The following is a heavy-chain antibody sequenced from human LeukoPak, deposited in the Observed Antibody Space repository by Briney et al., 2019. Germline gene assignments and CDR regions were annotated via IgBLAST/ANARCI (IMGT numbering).Heavy chain of an antibody. J-gene: IGHJ5*02. CDR3: AKGVGWFPS. D-gene: IGHD3-10*01. V-gene: IGHV3-23*01. CDR1: GFTFNSYA. CDR2: ISDSGSET. Sequence: GGSLRLSGAASGFTFNSYAMSWVRQAPGKGLEWVSVISDSGSETFYADSVKGRFTISRDNSKNTLYLQINSLRAEDTAIYYCAKGVGWFPSWGQGTLVTVSS.